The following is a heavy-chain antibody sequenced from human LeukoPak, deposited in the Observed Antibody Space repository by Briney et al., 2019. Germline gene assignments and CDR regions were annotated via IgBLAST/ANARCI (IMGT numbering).Heavy chain of an antibody. V-gene: IGHV1-2*06. CDR1: GYTFTGYY. Sequence: GASVKVSCKASGYTFTGYYMHWVRQAPGQGLEWMGRINPNSGGTNYAQKFQGRVTMTRDTSISTAYMELSRLRAEDTAVYYCAGVVEAAATPIYYMDVWGKGTTVTVSS. CDR3: AGVVEAAATPIYYMDV. J-gene: IGHJ6*03. D-gene: IGHD6-13*01. CDR2: INPNSGGT.